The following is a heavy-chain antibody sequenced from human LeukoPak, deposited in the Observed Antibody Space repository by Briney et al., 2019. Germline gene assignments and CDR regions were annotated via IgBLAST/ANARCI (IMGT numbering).Heavy chain of an antibody. D-gene: IGHD2-15*01. J-gene: IGHJ1*01. CDR2: ISWNSGSI. V-gene: IGHV3-9*03. CDR3: AKGGGSSPDQHEYFQH. Sequence: PGGSLRLSCAASGFTFDDYAMHWVRQAPGKGLEWVSGISWNSGSIGYADSVKGLFTISRDNAKNSLYLQMNSLRAEDMALYYCAKGGGSSPDQHEYFQHWGQGTLVTVSS. CDR1: GFTFDDYA.